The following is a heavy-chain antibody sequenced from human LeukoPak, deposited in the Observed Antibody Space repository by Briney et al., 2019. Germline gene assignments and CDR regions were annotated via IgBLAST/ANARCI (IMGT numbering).Heavy chain of an antibody. Sequence: PSETLSLTCTVSGGSISSGSYYWSWIRQPAGKGLEWIGRIYTSGSTNYNPSLKSRVTMSVDTSKNQFSLKLSSVTAADTAVYYCARDLSVADSSGWTSPVDYWGQGTLVTVSS. CDR3: ARDLSVADSSGWTSPVDY. CDR2: IYTSGST. CDR1: GGSISSGSYY. V-gene: IGHV4-61*02. J-gene: IGHJ4*02. D-gene: IGHD6-19*01.